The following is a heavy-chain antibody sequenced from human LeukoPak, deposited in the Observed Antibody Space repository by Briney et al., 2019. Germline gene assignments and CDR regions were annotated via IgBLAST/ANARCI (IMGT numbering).Heavy chain of an antibody. CDR1: GYTFTSYY. CDR2: INPSGGST. J-gene: IGHJ4*02. CDR3: ARGGLPGYFDY. Sequence: ASVKVSCKASGYTFTSYYMHWVRQAPGQGLEWMGIINPSGGSTSYAQKFQGRVTMTRNTSISTAYMELSSLRSEDTAVYYCARGGLPGYFDYWGQGTLVTVSS. V-gene: IGHV1-46*01. D-gene: IGHD3-16*01.